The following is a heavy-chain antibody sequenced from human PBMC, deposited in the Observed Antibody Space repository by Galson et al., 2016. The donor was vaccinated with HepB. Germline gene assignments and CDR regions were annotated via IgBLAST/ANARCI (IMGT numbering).Heavy chain of an antibody. CDR3: TRSSHSAPPQYLYYGMDV. D-gene: IGHD2-2*01. J-gene: IGHJ6*02. CDR1: GDSVSRENTA. Sequence: CAISGDSVSRENTAWNWIRQSPSRGLEWLGRAFYRSTWTIDYAVSVKSRITIYPDTSNTQFSLQVNSVTPEDTDVYFCTRSSHSAPPQYLYYGMDVWGQGTTVTVSS. V-gene: IGHV6-1*01. CDR2: AFYRSTWTI.